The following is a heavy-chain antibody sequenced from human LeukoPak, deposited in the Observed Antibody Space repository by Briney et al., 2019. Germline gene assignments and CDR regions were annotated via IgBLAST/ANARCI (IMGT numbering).Heavy chain of an antibody. CDR1: GYSISSDYY. CDR3: ARARRDLLAFDL. Sequence: TSETLSLTCIVSGYSISSDYYWGWIRQPPGKGLEWIGSIYHSGTTYYNPSLKSRVTISVDTSKNQSSLKLSSVTAADTAVYYCARARRDLLAFDLWGQGTMVTVSS. CDR2: IYHSGTT. D-gene: IGHD1-26*01. J-gene: IGHJ3*01. V-gene: IGHV4-38-2*02.